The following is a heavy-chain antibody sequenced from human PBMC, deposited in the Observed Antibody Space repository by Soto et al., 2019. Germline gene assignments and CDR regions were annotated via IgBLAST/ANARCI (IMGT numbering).Heavy chain of an antibody. J-gene: IGHJ4*02. CDR2: ISSRSTTR. CDR1: GFTFSDYY. Sequence: QVQLVESGGGLVRPGGSLRLSCAASGFTFSDYYMSWIRQAPGKGLEWVSYISSRSTTRYFADSVKGRFTISRYNANNSVYLQMTSLRAEDTAVYYCARDITVAGTGGVGYWGQGTLVTVSS. D-gene: IGHD6-19*01. CDR3: ARDITVAGTGGVGY. V-gene: IGHV3-11*01.